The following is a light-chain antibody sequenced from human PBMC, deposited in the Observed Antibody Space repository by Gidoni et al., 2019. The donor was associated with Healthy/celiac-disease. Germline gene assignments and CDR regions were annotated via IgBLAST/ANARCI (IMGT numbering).Light chain of an antibody. V-gene: IGLV1-40*01. CDR2: GNS. CDR1: RSNIGAGYD. J-gene: IGLJ2*01. CDR3: QSYDSSLSGVV. Sequence: QSVLTQPPSVSGAPGQRVTISCTGSRSNIGAGYDVQWDQQLPGTAPKLLIYGNSNRPSGVPDRFSGSKSGTSASLAIAGLQAEDEADYYCQSYDSSLSGVVFGGGTKLTVL.